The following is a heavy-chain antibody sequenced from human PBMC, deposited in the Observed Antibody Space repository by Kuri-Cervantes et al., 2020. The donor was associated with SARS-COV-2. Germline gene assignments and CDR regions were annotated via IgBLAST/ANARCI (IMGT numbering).Heavy chain of an antibody. CDR1: GGTFSSYT. CDR2: MNPNSGNT. V-gene: IGHV1-8*03. CDR3: ARASPTSEYDFWSGYYIDLYYYYYYMDV. D-gene: IGHD3-3*01. J-gene: IGHJ6*03. Sequence: ASVKVSCKASGGTFSSYTISWVRQATGQGLEWMGWMNPNSGNTGYAQKFQGRVTITRNTSISTAYMELSSLRSEDTAVYYCARASPTSEYDFWSGYYIDLYYYYYYMDVWGKGTTVTVSS.